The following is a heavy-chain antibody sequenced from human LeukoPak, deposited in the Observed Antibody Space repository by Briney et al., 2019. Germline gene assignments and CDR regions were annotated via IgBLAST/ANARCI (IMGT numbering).Heavy chain of an antibody. CDR1: GFTFSDYY. D-gene: IGHD4-17*01. J-gene: IGHJ4*02. Sequence: PGGSLRLSCAASGFTFSDYYMSWIRQAPGKGLEWVACISSSGSTTYYADSVKGRFTISRDNSKNTLYLQMNSLRAEDTAVYYCAKVATVTKSTAPFDYWGQGTLVTVSS. CDR2: ISSSGSTT. V-gene: IGHV3-11*01. CDR3: AKVATVTKSTAPFDY.